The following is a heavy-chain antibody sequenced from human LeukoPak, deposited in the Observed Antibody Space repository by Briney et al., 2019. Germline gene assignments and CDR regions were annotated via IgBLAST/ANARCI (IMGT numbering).Heavy chain of an antibody. Sequence: GGSLRLSCAASGFTFSDYYMSWIRQAPGKGLEWVSYISSSGNTIYYADSVKGRFTISRDNSKNTLYLQMNSLRAEDTAVYYCAKGYYGSGSYKSYYYYGMDVWGQGTTVTVSS. V-gene: IGHV3-11*01. CDR1: GFTFSDYY. CDR3: AKGYYGSGSYKSYYYYGMDV. J-gene: IGHJ6*02. D-gene: IGHD3-10*01. CDR2: ISSSGNTI.